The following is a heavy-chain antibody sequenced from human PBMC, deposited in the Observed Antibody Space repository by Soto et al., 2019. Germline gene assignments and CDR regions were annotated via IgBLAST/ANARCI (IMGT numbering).Heavy chain of an antibody. CDR2: ISSSSSYI. CDR3: ARESSSGWYIGY. J-gene: IGHJ4*02. Sequence: GGSLRLSCAASGFTFSSYSMNWVRQAPGKGLEWVSSISSSSSYIYYADSVKGRFTISRDNAKNSLYLQMNSLRAEDTAVYYCARESSSGWYIGYWGQGTLVTVSS. CDR1: GFTFSSYS. D-gene: IGHD6-19*01. V-gene: IGHV3-21*01.